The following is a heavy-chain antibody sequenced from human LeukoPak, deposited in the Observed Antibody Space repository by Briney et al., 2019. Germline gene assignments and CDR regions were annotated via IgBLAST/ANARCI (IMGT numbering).Heavy chain of an antibody. Sequence: GGSLSPSRAASGFTFSSYWMHWVRQAPGKGLVWVARINDDGSSTSYADSVKGRFTISRDNAKNTLYLQMSSLRGEDTAVYYCARARYSGTWTLLIWVRGTLVTVSS. D-gene: IGHD6-13*01. CDR1: GFTFSSYW. CDR3: ARARYSGTWTLLI. V-gene: IGHV3-74*01. J-gene: IGHJ2*01. CDR2: INDDGSST.